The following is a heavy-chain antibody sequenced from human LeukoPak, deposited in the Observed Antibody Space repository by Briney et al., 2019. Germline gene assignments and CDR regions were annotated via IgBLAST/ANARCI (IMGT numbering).Heavy chain of an antibody. J-gene: IGHJ3*02. CDR1: GYTFTSYG. Sequence: ASVKVSCKASGYTFTSYGISLVRQAPGQGLEWMGWISAYNGNTNYAQKLQGRVTMTTDTSTSTAYMELRSLRSDDTAVYYCARDILRFLEWPDAFDIWGQGTMVTVSS. D-gene: IGHD3-3*01. V-gene: IGHV1-18*01. CDR3: ARDILRFLEWPDAFDI. CDR2: ISAYNGNT.